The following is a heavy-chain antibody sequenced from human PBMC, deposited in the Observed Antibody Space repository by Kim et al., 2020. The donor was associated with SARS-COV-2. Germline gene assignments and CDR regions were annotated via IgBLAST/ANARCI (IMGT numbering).Heavy chain of an antibody. Sequence: GGSLRLSCAASGFTFDDYAMHWVRQAPGKGLEWVSGISWNSGSIGYADSVKGRFTISRDNAKNSLYLQMNSLRAEDTALYYCAKGPLNGGAGTDYYYYGMDVWGQGTTVTVSS. D-gene: IGHD1-7*01. CDR2: ISWNSGSI. J-gene: IGHJ6*02. CDR1: GFTFDDYA. CDR3: AKGPLNGGAGTDYYYYGMDV. V-gene: IGHV3-9*01.